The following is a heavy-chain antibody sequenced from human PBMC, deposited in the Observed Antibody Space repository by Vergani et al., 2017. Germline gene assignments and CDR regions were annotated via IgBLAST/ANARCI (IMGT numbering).Heavy chain of an antibody. CDR3: ARDLGYYYGSGSYAHFDY. CDR2: IIPIFGTA. J-gene: IGHJ4*02. D-gene: IGHD3-10*01. CDR1: GGTFSSYA. V-gene: IGHV1-69*13. Sequence: QVQLVQSGAEVKKPGSSVKVSCKASGGTFSSYAISWVRQAPGQGLEWMGRIIPIFGTANYAQKFQGRVTITADESTSTAYMERSSLRSEDTAVYYCARDLGYYYGSGSYAHFDYWGQGTLVTVSS.